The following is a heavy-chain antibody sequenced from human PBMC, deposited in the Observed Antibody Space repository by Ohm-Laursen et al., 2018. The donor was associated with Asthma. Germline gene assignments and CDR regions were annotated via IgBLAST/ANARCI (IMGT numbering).Heavy chain of an antibody. Sequence: SLRLSCAASGFTFDDYTMHWVRQAPGKGLEWVSLISWDGGSTYYADSVKGRFTISRDNSKNSLYLQMNSLRTEDTALYYCAKNVVVVAANYYYYGMDVWGQGTTVTVSS. J-gene: IGHJ6*02. CDR2: ISWDGGST. D-gene: IGHD2-15*01. CDR1: GFTFDDYT. CDR3: AKNVVVVAANYYYYGMDV. V-gene: IGHV3-43*01.